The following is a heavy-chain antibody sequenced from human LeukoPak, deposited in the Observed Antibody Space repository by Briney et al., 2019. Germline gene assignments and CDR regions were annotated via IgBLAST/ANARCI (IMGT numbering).Heavy chain of an antibody. D-gene: IGHD4-23*01. J-gene: IGHJ4*02. CDR3: ARALSTVVTAYFDY. V-gene: IGHV3-20*04. Sequence: SGGSLRLSCAVSGFTFSSYSMSWVRQAPGKGLEWVSGINWNGGSTGYADSVKGRFTICRDNAKNSLYLQMNSLRAEDTAVYYCARALSTVVTAYFDYWGQGTLVTVSS. CDR1: GFTFSSYS. CDR2: INWNGGST.